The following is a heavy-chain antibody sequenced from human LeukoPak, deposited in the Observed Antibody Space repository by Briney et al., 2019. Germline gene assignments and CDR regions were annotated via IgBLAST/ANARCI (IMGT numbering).Heavy chain of an antibody. CDR1: GFTFRNYG. J-gene: IGHJ6*03. V-gene: IGHV3-30*02. D-gene: IGHD2-8*02. CDR2: IWSDGNNR. CDR3: AKDPGASVSGFYMDV. Sequence: GGSLRLSCAASGFTFRNYGMHWVRQATGKGLEWVSFIWSDGNNRFYADSVKGRFTIFRDNSKNMLYLQMGTLRAEDTALYYCAKDPGASVSGFYMDVWGKGTTVIVSS.